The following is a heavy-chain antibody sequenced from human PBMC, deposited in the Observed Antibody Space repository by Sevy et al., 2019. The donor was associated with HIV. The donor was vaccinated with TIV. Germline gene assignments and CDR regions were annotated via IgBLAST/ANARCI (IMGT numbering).Heavy chain of an antibody. CDR3: ASQGYCSGGSCYRYFDY. CDR2: IWYDGSNK. D-gene: IGHD2-15*01. Sequence: GGSLRLSCAASGFTFSSYGMHWFRQAPGKGLEWVAVIWYDGSNKYYADSVKGRFTISRDNSKNTLYLQMNSLRAEDTAVYYCASQGYCSGGSCYRYFDYWGHGTLVTVS. V-gene: IGHV3-33*01. J-gene: IGHJ4*01. CDR1: GFTFSSYG.